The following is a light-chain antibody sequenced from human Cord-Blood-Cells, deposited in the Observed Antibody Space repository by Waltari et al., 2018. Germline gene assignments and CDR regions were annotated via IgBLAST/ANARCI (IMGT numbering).Light chain of an antibody. CDR3: CSYAGSYTQRV. V-gene: IGLV2-11*01. CDR1: SSDAGGYNY. Sequence: QSALTQPRSVSGSPGQSVTISCTHTSSDAGGYNYVSWYQQHPGKAPKLLIYNVSKRPSGVPDRFSGSKSGNTASLTISGLQAEDEADYYCCSYAGSYTQRVFGGGTKLTVL. J-gene: IGLJ2*01. CDR2: NVS.